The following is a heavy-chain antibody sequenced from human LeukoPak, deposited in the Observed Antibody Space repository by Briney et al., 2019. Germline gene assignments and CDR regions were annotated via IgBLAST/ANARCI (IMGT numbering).Heavy chain of an antibody. Sequence: SETLSLTCTVSGGSISSYYWSWIRQPPGKGLEWIGYIYYSGSTNYNPSLKSRVTISVDTSKNQFSLKLSSVTAADTAVYYCARHDGIQSADYGDYWSQGTLVTVSS. CDR3: ARHDGIQSADYGDY. J-gene: IGHJ4*02. CDR1: GGSISSYY. CDR2: IYYSGST. V-gene: IGHV4-59*08.